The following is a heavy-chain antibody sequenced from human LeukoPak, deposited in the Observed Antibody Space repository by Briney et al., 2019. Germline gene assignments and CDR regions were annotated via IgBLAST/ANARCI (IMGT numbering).Heavy chain of an antibody. D-gene: IGHD6-13*01. CDR2: ISSSSSYI. CDR3: ARVTGGYSSSCD. CDR1: GFTFSSYS. J-gene: IGHJ3*01. Sequence: GGSLRLSCAASGFTFSSYSMNWVRQAPGKELEWVSSISSSSSYIYYADSVKGRFTISRDNAKNSLYLQMNSLRAEDTAVYYCARVTGGYSSSCDWGQGTMVTVSS. V-gene: IGHV3-21*01.